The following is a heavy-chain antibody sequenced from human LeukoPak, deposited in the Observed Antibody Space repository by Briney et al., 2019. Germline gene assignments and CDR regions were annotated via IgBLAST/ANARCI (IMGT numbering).Heavy chain of an antibody. Sequence: PSETLSLTCTVSGGSISSYYWSWIRQPPGKGLEWIGYIYYSGSTNYNPSLKSRVTISVDTSKNQFSLKLSSVTAADTAVYYCAIGSAAAAKRVEDYWGQGTLVTVSS. D-gene: IGHD6-13*01. CDR2: IYYSGST. V-gene: IGHV4-59*01. CDR1: GGSISSYY. CDR3: AIGSAAAAKRVEDY. J-gene: IGHJ4*02.